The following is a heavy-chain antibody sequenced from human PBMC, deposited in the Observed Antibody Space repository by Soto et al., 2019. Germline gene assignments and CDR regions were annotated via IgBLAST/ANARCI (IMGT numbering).Heavy chain of an antibody. Sequence: EVQLLESGGGLVQRGGSLRLSCAASGFTFSSYAMSWVRQAPGKGLEWVSAISSSGGSTYYADSVKGRFTISRDTSKNPLYLKMNSLRAEDTAVYYCARGPYCSSTSCYTSGHFDYWGQGTLVTVSS. D-gene: IGHD2-2*02. J-gene: IGHJ4*02. CDR2: ISSSGGST. CDR3: ARGPYCSSTSCYTSGHFDY. V-gene: IGHV3-23*01. CDR1: GFTFSSYA.